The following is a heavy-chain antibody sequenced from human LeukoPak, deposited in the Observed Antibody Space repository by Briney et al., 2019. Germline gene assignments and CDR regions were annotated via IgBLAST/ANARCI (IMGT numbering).Heavy chain of an antibody. D-gene: IGHD3-16*01. CDR2: ISYDGSNK. V-gene: IGHV3-30*18. J-gene: IGHJ4*02. CDR3: AKGGGSRRRYFDY. Sequence: GRSLRLSCAASGFTFSSYGMHWVRQAPGKGLEWVAVISYDGSNKYYADSVKGRFTISRDNSKNTLYLQMNSLRAEDTAVYYCAKGGGSRRRYFDYWGQGTLVTVSS. CDR1: GFTFSSYG.